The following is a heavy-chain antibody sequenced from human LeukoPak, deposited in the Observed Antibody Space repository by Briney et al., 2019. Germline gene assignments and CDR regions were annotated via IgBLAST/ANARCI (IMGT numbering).Heavy chain of an antibody. CDR1: GFTFSSYA. CDR3: AKGIAAAGVRYYYYMDV. D-gene: IGHD6-13*01. CDR2: VTGSGDTT. J-gene: IGHJ6*03. V-gene: IGHV3-23*01. Sequence: GGSLRLSCAASGFTFSSYAMSWVRQAPGKGLEWVSAVTGSGDTTYYADSVKGRFTISRDNSKNTLYLQMNSLRAEDTAVYYCAKGIAAAGVRYYYYMDVWGKGTTVTVSS.